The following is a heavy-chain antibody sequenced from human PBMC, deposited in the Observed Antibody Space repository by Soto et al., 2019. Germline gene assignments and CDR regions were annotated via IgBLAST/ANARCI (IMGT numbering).Heavy chain of an antibody. V-gene: IGHV1-18*01. CDR2: ISADNGNT. Sequence: QVQLVQSGAEVKKPGASVKVSCKASGYTFTSYGISWVRQAPGQGLEWMGWISADNGNTNYAQKLQGRVTMPTNTSTSTAYMELRSLRSDDTAVYYCARDWAAAGHFDYWGQGALVTVSS. J-gene: IGHJ4*02. CDR3: ARDWAAAGHFDY. D-gene: IGHD6-13*01. CDR1: GYTFTSYG.